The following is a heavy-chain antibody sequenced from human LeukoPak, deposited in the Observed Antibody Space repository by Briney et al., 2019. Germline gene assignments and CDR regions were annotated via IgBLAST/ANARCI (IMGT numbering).Heavy chain of an antibody. D-gene: IGHD6-13*01. J-gene: IGHJ4*02. V-gene: IGHV6-1*01. CDR1: GDTVSGDIAC. CDR3: AKDRRPSSYSSRWLDY. CDR2: TYYRSKWYN. Sequence: QTLSHTCANPGDTVSGDIACRDSTRHQPSGCIEWLAMTYYRSKWYNDYAVSVKSRITINPDTSKNQFSLQLNSVTPEDTAVYYCAKDRRPSSYSSRWLDYWGQGTLVTVSS.